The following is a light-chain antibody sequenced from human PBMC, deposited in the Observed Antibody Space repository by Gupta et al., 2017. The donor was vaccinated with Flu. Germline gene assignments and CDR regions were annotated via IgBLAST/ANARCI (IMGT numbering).Light chain of an antibody. CDR1: QSVSGY. Sequence: EIVLTQSPATLSLSPGERATLSCRASQSVSGYLAWYQQKPGQGPRLLTYDASNRATGIPARFSGSGAGTDFTLTISSLEPEDFAVYYCQHLTNGPPQATFGQGTLLEIK. V-gene: IGKV3-11*01. J-gene: IGKJ5*01. CDR2: DAS. CDR3: QHLTNGPPQAT.